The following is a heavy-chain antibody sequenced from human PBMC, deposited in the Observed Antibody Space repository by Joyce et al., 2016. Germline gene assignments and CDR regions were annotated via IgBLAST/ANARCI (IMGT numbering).Heavy chain of an antibody. V-gene: IGHV3-23*01. Sequence: EVKVSDSGGGLVQPGESLRLSCSVSGLTFSSFAMGGVRQATGKWLEWVSSITGSGRAVFLADSVKGRFTISRDNPKSTLYLQMNSLRAEDTAVYYCAKHKGAGTYQNYAMDVWGQGTTVTVSS. D-gene: IGHD1-7*01. J-gene: IGHJ6*02. CDR1: GLTFSSFA. CDR2: ITGSGRAV. CDR3: AKHKGAGTYQNYAMDV.